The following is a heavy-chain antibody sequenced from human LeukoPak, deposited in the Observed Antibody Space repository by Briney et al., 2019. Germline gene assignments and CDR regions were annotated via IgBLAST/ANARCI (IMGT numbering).Heavy chain of an antibody. V-gene: IGHV1-69*06. J-gene: IGHJ4*02. CDR3: AREYCGGDCYSFLYYFDY. CDR1: GGTFSSYA. Sequence: SVKVSCKASGGTFSSYAISWVRQAPGQGLEWMGGIIPIFGTANYAQKFQGRVTITADKSTSTAYMELSSLRSEDTAVYYCAREYCGGDCYSFLYYFDYWGQGTLVTVSS. D-gene: IGHD2-21*02. CDR2: IIPIFGTA.